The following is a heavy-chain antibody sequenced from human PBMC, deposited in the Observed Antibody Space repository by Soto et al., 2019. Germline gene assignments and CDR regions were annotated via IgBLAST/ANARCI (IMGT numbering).Heavy chain of an antibody. D-gene: IGHD6-13*01. V-gene: IGHV3-66*01. CDR3: ARDRKQQLPHDAFDI. CDR1: GFTVSSNY. CDR2: IYSGGST. J-gene: IGHJ3*02. Sequence: PGGSLRLSCAASGFTVSSNYMSWVRQAPGKGLEWVSVIYSGGSTYYADSVKGRFTISRDNSKNTLYLQMNSLRAEDTAVYYCARDRKQQLPHDAFDIWGQGTMVTVSS.